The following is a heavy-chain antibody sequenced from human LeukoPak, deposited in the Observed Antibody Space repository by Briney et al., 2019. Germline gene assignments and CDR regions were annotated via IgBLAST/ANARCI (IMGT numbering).Heavy chain of an antibody. D-gene: IGHD2-21*02. CDR1: GFSFAGYG. V-gene: IGHV3-23*01. J-gene: IGHJ4*02. Sequence: PGGSLRLSCAASGFSFAGYGMSWVRRAPGKGLEWISTSGISGGTYYVDSVKGRFTISRDKSKNTLYLQMNSLRVEDTALYYCAKRGDRPMYYFHHWGQGTLVTVSS. CDR2: SGISGGT. CDR3: AKRGDRPMYYFHH.